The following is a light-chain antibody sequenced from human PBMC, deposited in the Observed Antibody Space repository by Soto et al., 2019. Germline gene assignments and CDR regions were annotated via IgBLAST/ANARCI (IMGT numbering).Light chain of an antibody. Sequence: EIVMTQSPATLSVSPGERATLSCRASQSVSSDLAWYHQKPGQAPRLLIYGASTRATGIPARFSGSGSGTEFTLTINSLQPEDFATYYCQQSYSTPPKFGQGTKVDIK. V-gene: IGKV3-15*01. CDR2: GAS. J-gene: IGKJ1*01. CDR3: QQSYSTPPK. CDR1: QSVSSD.